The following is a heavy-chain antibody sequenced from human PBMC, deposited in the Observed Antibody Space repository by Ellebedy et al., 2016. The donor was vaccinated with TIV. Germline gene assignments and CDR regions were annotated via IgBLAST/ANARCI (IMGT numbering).Heavy chain of an antibody. CDR2: ISGSGGST. CDR1: GFTFDDHG. CDR3: AKDLFYDSFGPFDY. D-gene: IGHD3-22*01. V-gene: IGHV3-23*01. J-gene: IGHJ4*02. Sequence: PGGSLRLSCAASGFTFDDHGMSWVRQAPGKGLQWVAGISGSGGSTYYAESVKGRFTISRDTSKNTVNLQMNSLRVEDTAIYYCAKDLFYDSFGPFDYWGQGTLVTVSS.